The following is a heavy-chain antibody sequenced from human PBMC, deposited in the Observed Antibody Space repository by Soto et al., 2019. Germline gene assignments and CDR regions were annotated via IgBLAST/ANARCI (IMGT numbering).Heavy chain of an antibody. CDR3: AKARSFGGLLGFDY. Sequence: EVQLLDSGGGLVQPGGSLRLSCAASGFTFSSYAMSWVRQAPGKGLEWVSAVSGSGGGTYYADSVKGRFTISRDNSKNPHYLQMNSLSAEDTAVYYCAKARSFGGLLGFDYWGRGTLVTVSS. J-gene: IGHJ4*02. CDR2: VSGSGGGT. CDR1: GFTFSSYA. V-gene: IGHV3-23*01. D-gene: IGHD3-9*01.